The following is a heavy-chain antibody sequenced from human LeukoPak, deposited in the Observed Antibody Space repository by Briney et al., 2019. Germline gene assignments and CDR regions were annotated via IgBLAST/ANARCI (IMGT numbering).Heavy chain of an antibody. Sequence: SETLSLTCTVSGGSISSYYWSWIRQPPGKGLEWIGYIYYSGSTNYNPSLKSRVTISVDTSKNQFSLKLSSVTAADTAVYYCARDLEWHDAFGIWGQGTMVTVSS. J-gene: IGHJ3*02. CDR3: ARDLEWHDAFGI. CDR1: GGSISSYY. D-gene: IGHD3-3*01. CDR2: IYYSGST. V-gene: IGHV4-59*01.